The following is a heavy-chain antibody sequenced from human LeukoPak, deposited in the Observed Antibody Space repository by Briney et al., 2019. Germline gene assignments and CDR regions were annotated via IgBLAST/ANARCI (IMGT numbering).Heavy chain of an antibody. V-gene: IGHV1-2*02. CDR1: GYTFTGYY. D-gene: IGHD2-15*01. J-gene: IGHJ5*02. CDR3: AKVVVAARIINWFDP. CDR2: INPNSGGT. Sequence: GASVKVSCKASGYTFTGYYMHWVRQAPGQGLEWMGWINPNSGGTNYAQKFQGRVTMTRDTSISTAYMELSRLRSDDMAVYYCAKVVVAARIINWFDPWGQGTLVTVSS.